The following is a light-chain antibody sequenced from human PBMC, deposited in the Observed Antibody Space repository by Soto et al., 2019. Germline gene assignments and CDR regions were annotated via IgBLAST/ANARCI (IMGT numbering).Light chain of an antibody. CDR1: QSLLHNNGYNY. CDR3: MQALQAPYT. CDR2: VSS. J-gene: IGKJ2*01. V-gene: IGKV2-28*01. Sequence: DIVMTQSPLSLPVTPGEPASISCRSSQSLLHNNGYNYLDWYLQKPGQSPQLLMYVSSTRASGVPDRFSGSGSGTDFTLKISRVEAGDVGVYYCMQALQAPYTFGQGTKLEI.